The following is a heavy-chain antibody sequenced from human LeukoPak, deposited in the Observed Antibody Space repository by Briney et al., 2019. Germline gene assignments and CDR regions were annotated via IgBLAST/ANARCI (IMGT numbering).Heavy chain of an antibody. CDR1: GLSINYDC. Sequence: GGSLRLSCAASGLSINYDCMSWVRQAPGKGLEWVGRIKSKTDGGPSGYAAAVIGRFTISRDDSRNPLYLQMSSLKSEDTAVYYCVRDQYCASSSGPGAFDLWGQGTVVTVSS. D-gene: IGHD2-21*01. J-gene: IGHJ3*01. CDR3: VRDQYCASSSGPGAFDL. CDR2: IKSKTDGGPS. V-gene: IGHV3-15*01.